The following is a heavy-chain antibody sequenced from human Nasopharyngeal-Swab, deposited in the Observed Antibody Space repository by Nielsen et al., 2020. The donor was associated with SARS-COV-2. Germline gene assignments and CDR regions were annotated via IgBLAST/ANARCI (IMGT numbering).Heavy chain of an antibody. V-gene: IGHV4-30-2*01. CDR1: GGSISSGGYS. D-gene: IGHD3-16*01. CDR2: IYHSGST. CDR3: ARASITPTFRYFDY. Sequence: SETLSLTCAVSGGSISSGGYSWSWIRQPPGKGLEWIGYIYHSGSTYYNLSLKSRVTISVDRSKNQFSLKLSSVTAADTAVYYCARASITPTFRYFDYWGQGTLVTVSS. J-gene: IGHJ4*02.